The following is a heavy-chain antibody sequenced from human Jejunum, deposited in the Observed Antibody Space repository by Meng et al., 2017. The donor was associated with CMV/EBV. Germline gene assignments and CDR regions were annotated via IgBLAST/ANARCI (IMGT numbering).Heavy chain of an antibody. CDR1: GFTFSTYW. J-gene: IGHJ4*02. CDR2: IKQDGSDK. CDR3: ARNAQGSGY. V-gene: IGHV3-7*01. Sequence: SCPASGFTFSTYWMTWVRQAPGKGLEWVANIKQDGSDKYYVDSVKGRFTISRDNAKNSLFLQMNSLRAEDTAMYYCARNAQGSGYWGQGTLVTVSS. D-gene: IGHD3-10*01.